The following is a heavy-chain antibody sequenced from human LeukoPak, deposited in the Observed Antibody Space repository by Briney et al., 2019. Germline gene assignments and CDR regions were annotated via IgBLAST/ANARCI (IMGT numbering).Heavy chain of an antibody. CDR2: ISSGSSTI. D-gene: IGHD3-10*01. CDR1: GFTFSSYS. V-gene: IGHV3-48*02. J-gene: IGHJ3*02. CDR3: ARAGGLLWFGEVLESSDAFHI. Sequence: GGSLRLSCAASGFTFSSYSMNWVRQAPGKGLEWVSYISSGSSTIYYADSVKGRFTISRDNAKNSLYLQVNSLRDEDTAVYYCARAGGLLWFGEVLESSDAFHIWGQGTMVTVSS.